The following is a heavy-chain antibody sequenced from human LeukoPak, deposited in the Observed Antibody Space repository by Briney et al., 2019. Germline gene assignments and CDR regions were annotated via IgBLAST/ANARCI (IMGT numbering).Heavy chain of an antibody. CDR3: ASGEGDFWSGYPLAMDV. Sequence: SVKVSCKASGGTFSSYAISWVRQAPGQGLEWMGGIIPIFGTANYAQKFQGRVAITADESTSTAYMELSSLRSEDTAVYYCASGEGDFWSGYPLAMDVWGKGTTVTVSS. CDR1: GGTFSSYA. CDR2: IIPIFGTA. D-gene: IGHD3-3*01. V-gene: IGHV1-69*01. J-gene: IGHJ6*04.